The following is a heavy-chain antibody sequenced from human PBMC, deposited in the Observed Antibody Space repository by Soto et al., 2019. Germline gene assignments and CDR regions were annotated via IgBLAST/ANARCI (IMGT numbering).Heavy chain of an antibody. Sequence: PGGSLRLSCAASGFTFSGSAMHWVRQASGKGLERVGRIRSKANSYATEYDASVKGRFTISRDDSKNTAYLQMNSFKTEDLAVYYCTIVRLPDALDIWGQGTMVTVSS. CDR2: IRSKANSYAT. D-gene: IGHD5-12*01. V-gene: IGHV3-73*01. CDR3: TIVRLPDALDI. CDR1: GFTFSGSA. J-gene: IGHJ3*02.